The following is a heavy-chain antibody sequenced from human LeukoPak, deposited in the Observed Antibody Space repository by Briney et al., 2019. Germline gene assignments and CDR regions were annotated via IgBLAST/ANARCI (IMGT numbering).Heavy chain of an antibody. CDR3: ARDEDSSSWYIWFDP. CDR2: INPNSGGT. D-gene: IGHD6-13*01. V-gene: IGHV1-2*02. J-gene: IGHJ5*02. Sequence: SVKVSCKASGYTFTGYYMHWVRQAPGQGLEWMGWINPNSGGTNYAQKFQGRVTMTRDTSISTAYMELSRLRSDDTAMYYCARDEDSSSWYIWFDPWGQGTLVTVSS. CDR1: GYTFTGYY.